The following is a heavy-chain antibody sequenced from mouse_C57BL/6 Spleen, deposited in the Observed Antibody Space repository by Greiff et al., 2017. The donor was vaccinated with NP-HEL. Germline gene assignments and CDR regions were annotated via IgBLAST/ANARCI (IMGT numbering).Heavy chain of an antibody. CDR3: ARCRYDYDAMDY. CDR2: IYPGDGDT. V-gene: IGHV1-82*01. CDR1: GYAFSSSW. J-gene: IGHJ4*01. Sequence: VQLQQSGPELVKPGASVKISCKASGYAFSSSWMNWVKQRPGKGLEWIGRIYPGDGDTNYNGKFKGKATLTADKSSSTAYMQLSSLTSEDSAVYFFARCRYDYDAMDYWGQGTSVTVSS.